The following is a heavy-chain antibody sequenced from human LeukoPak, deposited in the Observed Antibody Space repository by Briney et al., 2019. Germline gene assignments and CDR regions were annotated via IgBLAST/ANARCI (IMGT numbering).Heavy chain of an antibody. CDR2: ISGSGGST. CDR1: GFTFSSYA. Sequence: AGGSLRLSCAASGFTFSSYAMSWVRQAPGKGLEWVSAISGSGGSTYYADSVKGRFTISRDNSKNTLYLQMNSLRAEDTAVYYCAKDIRGGNSGADYWGQGTLVTVSS. V-gene: IGHV3-23*01. D-gene: IGHD4-23*01. CDR3: AKDIRGGNSGADY. J-gene: IGHJ4*02.